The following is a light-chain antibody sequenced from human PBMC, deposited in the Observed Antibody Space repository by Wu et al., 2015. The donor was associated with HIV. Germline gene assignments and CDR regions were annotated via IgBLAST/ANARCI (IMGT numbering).Light chain of an antibody. V-gene: IGKV3-20*01. CDR3: QAYDSSSYS. J-gene: IGKJ2*03. Sequence: EIVLTQSPGTLSFSPGETATLSCRASQSIGASYLAWYQQKPGQAPRLLIYGSATRATGIPDRFSGSGSGTDFTLITSGLEAEDFAVYYCQAYDSSSYSFGQGTKLEIK. CDR2: GSA. CDR1: QSIGASY.